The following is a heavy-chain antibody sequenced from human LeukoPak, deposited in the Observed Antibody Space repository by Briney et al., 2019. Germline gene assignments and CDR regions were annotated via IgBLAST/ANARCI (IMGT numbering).Heavy chain of an antibody. CDR3: ARPPNGDYVTHDAFDI. V-gene: IGHV1-18*01. J-gene: IGHJ3*02. CDR1: GYTFTSYG. Sequence: ASVKVSCKASGYTFTSYGISWVRQAPGQGLEWMGWISAYNGNTNYAQKLQGRVTMTTDTSTSTAYMELRSLRSDDTAVYYCARPPNGDYVTHDAFDIWGKGTMVTVSS. CDR2: ISAYNGNT. D-gene: IGHD4-17*01.